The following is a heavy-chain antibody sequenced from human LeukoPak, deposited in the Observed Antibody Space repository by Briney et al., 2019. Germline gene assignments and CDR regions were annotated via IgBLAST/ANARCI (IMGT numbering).Heavy chain of an antibody. D-gene: IGHD1-26*01. Sequence: QPGGSLRLSCAASGFTVSSNYMSWVRQAPGKGLEWVSGISGSGGSTYYADSVKGRFTISRDSSKNTLYLQMNTLRAEDTAVYYCAKRERVGTTIGHWGQGTLVTVSS. CDR2: ISGSGGST. V-gene: IGHV3-23*01. J-gene: IGHJ4*02. CDR3: AKRERVGTTIGH. CDR1: GFTVSSNY.